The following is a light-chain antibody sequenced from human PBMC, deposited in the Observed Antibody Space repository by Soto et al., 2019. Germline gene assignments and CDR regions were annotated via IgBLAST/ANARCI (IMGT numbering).Light chain of an antibody. Sequence: EIVLTQSPGTLSLSPGERATLSCRASQSVSSSYVAWYQQKPGQAPRLLIYGASSRATGIPDRFIGSGSGTDFTLTISRLEPEDFAVYYCHQYGSSPWACGQGTKVEIK. CDR1: QSVSSSY. CDR2: GAS. J-gene: IGKJ1*01. CDR3: HQYGSSPWA. V-gene: IGKV3-20*01.